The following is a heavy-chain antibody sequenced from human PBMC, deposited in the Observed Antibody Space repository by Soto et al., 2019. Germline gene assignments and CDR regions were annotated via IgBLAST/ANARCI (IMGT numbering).Heavy chain of an antibody. D-gene: IGHD3-3*01. CDR1: GFTVSINY. V-gene: IGHV3-53*04. CDR3: ASSYEHAFDI. J-gene: IGHJ3*02. CDR2: IYSGGST. Sequence: EVHLVESGGGLVQPGGSLRLSCAASGFTVSINYMSWFSQAPGKGLEWVSVIYSGGSTYYADSVKGRFTISRHNSKNTLYLQMNSLSAEDTSVDYCASSYEHAFDIWGKGTMVTVSS.